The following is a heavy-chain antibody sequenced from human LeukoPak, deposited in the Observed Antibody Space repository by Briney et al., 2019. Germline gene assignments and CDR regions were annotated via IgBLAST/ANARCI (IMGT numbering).Heavy chain of an antibody. CDR3: ARDHYYDGRGRFDP. CDR2: VYFDGGT. D-gene: IGHD3-16*01. Sequence: SETLSLTCSVSGGSVTSGIYHWGWIRQPPGKGLEWIGSVYFDGGTHYNPSLQSRVTVSIDTSKNQFSLRLSSVTAADTALYYCARDHYYDGRGRFDPWGPGALVTVSS. CDR1: GGSVTSGIYH. V-gene: IGHV4-39*07. J-gene: IGHJ5*02.